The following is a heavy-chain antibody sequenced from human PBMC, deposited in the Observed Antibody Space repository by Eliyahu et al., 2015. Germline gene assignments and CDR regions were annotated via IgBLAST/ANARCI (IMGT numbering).Heavy chain of an antibody. CDR2: INPNSGGT. Sequence: QVQLVQSGAEVKKPGASVKVSCKASGYTFTGXHMHWVRQAPGQGLEWMGWINPNSGGTNYAQKFQGRVTMTRDTSISTAYMELSRLRSDDTAVYYCASGITIFGVPRGNWFDPWGQGTLVTVSS. V-gene: IGHV1-2*02. CDR1: GYTFTGXH. CDR3: ASGITIFGVPRGNWFDP. J-gene: IGHJ5*02. D-gene: IGHD3-3*01.